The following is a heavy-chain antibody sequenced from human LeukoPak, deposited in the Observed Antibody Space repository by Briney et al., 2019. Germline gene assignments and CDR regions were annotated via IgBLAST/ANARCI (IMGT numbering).Heavy chain of an antibody. CDR1: GFPFSNYW. V-gene: IGHV3-48*04. CDR2: ISSSGSTI. CDR3: ARDRQNYDILTGYHH. D-gene: IGHD3-9*01. J-gene: IGHJ4*02. Sequence: GGSLRLFCAASGFPFSNYWIHWVRQAPGKGLEWVSYISSSGSTIYYADSVKGRFTISRDNAKNSLYLQMNSLRAEDTAVYYCARDRQNYDILTGYHHWGQGTLVTVSS.